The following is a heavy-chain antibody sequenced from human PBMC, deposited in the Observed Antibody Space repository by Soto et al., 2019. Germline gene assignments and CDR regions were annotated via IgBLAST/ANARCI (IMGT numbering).Heavy chain of an antibody. D-gene: IGHD3-10*01. CDR1: GFTFSNAW. CDR2: IKSKTDGGTT. J-gene: IGHJ4*02. CDR3: TTDAPYYYGSGSSYRFDY. Sequence: GGSLRLSCAASGFTFSNAWMSWVRQAPGKGLEWVGRIKSKTDGGTTDYAAPVKGRFTISRDDSKNTLYLQMNSLKTEDTAVYYCTTDAPYYYGSGSSYRFDYWGQGTLVTVSS. V-gene: IGHV3-15*01.